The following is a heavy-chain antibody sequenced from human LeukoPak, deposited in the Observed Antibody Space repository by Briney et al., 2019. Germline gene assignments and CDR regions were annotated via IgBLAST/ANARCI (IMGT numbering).Heavy chain of an antibody. CDR3: ARGRTSEGY. V-gene: IGHV1-18*01. CDR2: ISVNNGGT. CDR1: GYTFTTYS. D-gene: IGHD1/OR15-1a*01. Sequence: GASVKVSCKASGYTFTTYSLAWVRQAPGQSLEWMGWISVNNGGTNYAQKLQGRVTMTTDTSTSTAYMELRSLRSDDTAVYYCARGRTSEGYWGQGTLVTVSS. J-gene: IGHJ4*02.